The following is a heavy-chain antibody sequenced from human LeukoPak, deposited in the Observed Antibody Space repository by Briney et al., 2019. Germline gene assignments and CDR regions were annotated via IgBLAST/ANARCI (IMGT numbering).Heavy chain of an antibody. V-gene: IGHV4-39*07. D-gene: IGHD3-10*01. CDR1: GGSISSSSYY. CDR3: ARVWPFDY. Sequence: PSETLSLTCTVSGGSISSSSYYWSWIRQPPGKGLEWIGEINHSGSTNYNPSLKSRVTISVDTSKNQFSLKLSSVTAADTAVYYCARVWPFDYWGQGTLVTVSS. CDR2: INHSGST. J-gene: IGHJ4*02.